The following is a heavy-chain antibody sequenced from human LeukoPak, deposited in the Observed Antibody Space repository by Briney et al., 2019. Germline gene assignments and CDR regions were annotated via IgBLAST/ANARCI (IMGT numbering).Heavy chain of an antibody. CDR3: ARGQPAAAIGAQYYYYYYGMDV. CDR1: GGSISSYY. Sequence: SETLSLTCTVSGGSISSYYWSWIRQPPGKGLEWIGEINHSGSTNYNPSLKSRVTISVDTSKNQFSLKLSSVTAADTAVYYCARGQPAAAIGAQYYYYYYGMDVWGQGTTVTVSS. J-gene: IGHJ6*02. D-gene: IGHD2-2*01. CDR2: INHSGST. V-gene: IGHV4-34*01.